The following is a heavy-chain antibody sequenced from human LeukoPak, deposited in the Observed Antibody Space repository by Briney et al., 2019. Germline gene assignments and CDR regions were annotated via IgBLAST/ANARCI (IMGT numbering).Heavy chain of an antibody. J-gene: IGHJ4*02. CDR3: AKRLLWFGELFSYFDY. CDR2: ISGSGGST. D-gene: IGHD3-10*01. Sequence: GGSLRLSCAASGFTFSSYAMSWVRQAPGKGLEWVSAISGSGGSTYYADSVKGRFTISRDNSKNTLYLQMNSLRAEDTAVYYCAKRLLWFGELFSYFDYWGQGTLVTVSS. V-gene: IGHV3-23*01. CDR1: GFTFSSYA.